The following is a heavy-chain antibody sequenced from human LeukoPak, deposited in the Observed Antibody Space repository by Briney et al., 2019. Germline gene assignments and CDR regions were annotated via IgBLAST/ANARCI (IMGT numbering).Heavy chain of an antibody. D-gene: IGHD3-10*01. V-gene: IGHV3-9*01. CDR3: AKGAMVRGVISN. J-gene: IGHJ4*02. CDR2: ISWNSGSI. Sequence: GGSLRLSCAASGFTFDDYAMHWVRQAPGKGLEWVSGISWNSGSIGYADSVKGRFTISRDNAKNSLYLQMNSLRAEDTALYYCAKGAMVRGVISNWGQGTLVTVSS. CDR1: GFTFDDYA.